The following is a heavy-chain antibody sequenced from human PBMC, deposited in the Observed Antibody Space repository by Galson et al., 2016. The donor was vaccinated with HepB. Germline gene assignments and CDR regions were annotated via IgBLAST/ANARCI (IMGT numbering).Heavy chain of an antibody. CDR3: ARGGGITMVRGVMPGWFDP. CDR1: GYRFPTYG. CDR2: ISANSGNT. Sequence: SVKVSCKASGYRFPTYGISWVRQAPGQGLEWLGWISANSGNTRYAEKFQDRVTMTRDTSASSVYMDLRSLRSEDTAVYYCARGGGITMVRGVMPGWFDPWGQGTLVTVSS. D-gene: IGHD3-10*01. J-gene: IGHJ5*02. V-gene: IGHV1-18*04.